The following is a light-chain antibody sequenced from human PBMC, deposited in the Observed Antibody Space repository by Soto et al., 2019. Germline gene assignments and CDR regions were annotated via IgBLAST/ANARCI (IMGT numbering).Light chain of an antibody. CDR1: QSVGTN. V-gene: IGKV3-15*01. J-gene: IGKJ1*01. CDR3: QQYTNRPPWT. CDR2: GTS. Sequence: EIVMTQSPATLSVSPGERATLSCRASQSVGTNLAWYQQKPGQAPRLLIFGTSTRATGIPARFSGSGSGTDFTLTISSVQCDDFAVYYCQQYTNRPPWTFGQGTKVDMK.